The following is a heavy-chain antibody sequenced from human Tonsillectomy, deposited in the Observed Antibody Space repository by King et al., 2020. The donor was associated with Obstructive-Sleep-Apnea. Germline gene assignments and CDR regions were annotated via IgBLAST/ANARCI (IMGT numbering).Heavy chain of an antibody. Sequence: VQLVESGGGLVQPGGSPRLSCAASGFTFSNYAMSWVRQAPGKGLDWVSAISCSGGSTYYADSVKDRFTISRENSKHTLSLQMNNVRAEDTALYYCAKVSYYDFWSGYPCSFDYWGQGTLVTVSS. CDR1: GFTFSNYA. J-gene: IGHJ4*02. V-gene: IGHV3-23*04. CDR2: ISCSGGST. CDR3: AKVSYYDFWSGYPCSFDY. D-gene: IGHD3-3*01.